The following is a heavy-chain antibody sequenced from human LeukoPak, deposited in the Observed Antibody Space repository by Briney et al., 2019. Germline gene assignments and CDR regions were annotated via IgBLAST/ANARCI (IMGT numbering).Heavy chain of an antibody. J-gene: IGHJ3*02. CDR2: IYYSGST. V-gene: IGHV4-59*01. CDR1: GGSISSYY. D-gene: IGHD3-22*01. Sequence: KPSETLSLTCTVSGGSISSYYWSWIRQPPGKGLEWIGYIYYSGSTNYNPSLKSRVTISVDTSKNQFSLKLSSVTAADTAVYYCAREIRLDYYDSSGYYYRDAFDIWGQVTMVTVSS. CDR3: AREIRLDYYDSSGYYYRDAFDI.